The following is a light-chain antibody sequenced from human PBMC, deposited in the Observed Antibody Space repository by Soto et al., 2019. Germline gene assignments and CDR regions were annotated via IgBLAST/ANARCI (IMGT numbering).Light chain of an antibody. CDR1: QSVDNY. Sequence: EVVLTQSLATLSLSPGERVTLSCRASQSVDNYLAWYQQKPGQAPRLLIYDASNRATGIPSRFGGSGFGTDFTLTISSLQPEDFAVYYCQQRSNWPRTFGQGTKVDIK. CDR2: DAS. V-gene: IGKV3-11*01. J-gene: IGKJ1*01. CDR3: QQRSNWPRT.